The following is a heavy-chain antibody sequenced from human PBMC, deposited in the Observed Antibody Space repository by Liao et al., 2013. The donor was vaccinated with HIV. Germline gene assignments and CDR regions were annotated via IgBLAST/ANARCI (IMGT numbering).Heavy chain of an antibody. CDR1: GGSSSGYY. CDR3: ARGYYDFWTGYSAIGY. J-gene: IGHJ4*02. CDR2: INHSGST. V-gene: IGHV4-34*02. Sequence: VQLQQWGAGLLEPSETLSLTCAVDGGSSSGYYWTWIRQPPGKGLEWIGEINHSGSTNYNPSLKTRVTISLDTSKNHLSLKLNSVTAADTAVYYCARGYYDFWTGYSAIGYWGQGTLVTVSS. D-gene: IGHD3-3*01.